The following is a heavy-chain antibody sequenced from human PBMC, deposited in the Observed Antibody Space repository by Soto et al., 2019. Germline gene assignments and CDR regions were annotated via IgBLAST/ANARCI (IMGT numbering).Heavy chain of an antibody. CDR2: FSAYTVNT. V-gene: IGHV1-18*04. CDR3: ARTQYPSYYDSSGYQHGY. Sequence: ASEKVSCKASGYTFTGYGISWVRQAPGQGLERMGWFSAYTVNTNYAQKLQGRVTMTTDTYTSTAYMELRSLRSDDTAVYYCARTQYPSYYDSSGYQHGYWGQGTLVTSSS. J-gene: IGHJ4*02. CDR1: GYTFTGYG. D-gene: IGHD3-22*01.